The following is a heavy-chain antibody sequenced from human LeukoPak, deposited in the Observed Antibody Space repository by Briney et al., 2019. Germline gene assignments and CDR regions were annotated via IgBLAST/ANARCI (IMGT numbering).Heavy chain of an antibody. CDR3: ARDFRATVTTGDY. CDR1: GFTFSDYY. Sequence: GGSLRLSCTASGFTFSDYYMSWIRQAPGKGLEWVSFISSSGSSIYYADSVKGRFTISRDNAKNSLYLQMNSLRAEDTAVYYCARDFRATVTTGDYWGQGTLVTVSS. D-gene: IGHD4-17*01. V-gene: IGHV3-11*01. J-gene: IGHJ4*02. CDR2: ISSSGSSI.